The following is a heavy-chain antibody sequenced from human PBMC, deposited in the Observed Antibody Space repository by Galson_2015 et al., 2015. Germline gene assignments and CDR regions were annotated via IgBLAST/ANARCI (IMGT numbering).Heavy chain of an antibody. CDR2: ITDGGGTT. V-gene: IGHV3-23*01. CDR3: AKRSGYDRGSFDY. D-gene: IGHD5-12*01. Sequence: SLRLSCAASGFTFSSYAMSWVRQAPGKGLEWVSTITDGGGTTYYADSVKGRLTISRDNSKNTPYLQMSSLRAEDTAVYYCAKRSGYDRGSFDYWGQGTLVTVSS. CDR1: GFTFSSYA. J-gene: IGHJ4*02.